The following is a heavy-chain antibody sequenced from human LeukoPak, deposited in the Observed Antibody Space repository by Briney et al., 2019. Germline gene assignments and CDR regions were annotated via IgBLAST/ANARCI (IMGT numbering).Heavy chain of an antibody. J-gene: IGHJ4*02. CDR3: AREGGFCFGDTCRFFDF. V-gene: IGHV3-21*01. CDR2: ISSSRDYI. Sequence: GGSLRLSCAASGFTFSTSSLNWVRQAPGKGLEWVSSISSSRDYIYYADSVKGRFTISRDNAKNSLYLQMNSLGAEGTAVYYCAREGGFCFGDTCRFFDFWGRGTLVTVSS. D-gene: IGHD2-15*01. CDR1: GFTFSTSS.